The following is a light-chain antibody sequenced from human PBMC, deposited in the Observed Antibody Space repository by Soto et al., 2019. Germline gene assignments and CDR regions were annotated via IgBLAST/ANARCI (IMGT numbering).Light chain of an antibody. CDR3: SSYGGSDNLL. CDR2: DVM. Sequence: QSALTQPPSESGSPGQSVTISCTGTSRDIGGYDYVSWYQQHPGKAPKLLIYDVMKRPSGVPDRFSGSKSGNTASLTVSCLQTDDEADYYCSSYGGSDNLLFGGGTKLTVL. CDR1: SRDIGGYDY. V-gene: IGLV2-8*01. J-gene: IGLJ3*02.